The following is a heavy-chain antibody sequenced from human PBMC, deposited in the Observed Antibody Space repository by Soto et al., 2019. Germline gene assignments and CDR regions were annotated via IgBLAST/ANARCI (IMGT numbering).Heavy chain of an antibody. CDR3: ARDRSAYSSGWYPTVDY. D-gene: IGHD6-19*01. Sequence: LSLTCAISGDSVSSNSATWNWIRQSPSRGLEWLGRTYYRSKWYNDYAVSVKSRITISPDTSKNQFSLQLNSVTPEDTAVYYCARDRSAYSSGWYPTVDYWGQGTLVTVSS. CDR2: TYYRSKWYN. V-gene: IGHV6-1*01. J-gene: IGHJ4*02. CDR1: GDSVSSNSAT.